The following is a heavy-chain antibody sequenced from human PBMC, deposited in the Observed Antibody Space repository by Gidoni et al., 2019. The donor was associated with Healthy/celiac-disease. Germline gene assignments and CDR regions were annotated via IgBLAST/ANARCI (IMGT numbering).Heavy chain of an antibody. CDR2: ISSSSSYI. Sequence: EVQLVESGGGLVKPGGSMRRSCAASGRTFSSNSMNWVRQDPGKGMEWVSSISSSSSYIYYSDSVMGRFTISRDNAKNSLYLQMNSLRAEDTAVYYCARNYPGYDILTAYDAFDIWGQGTMVTVSS. CDR1: GRTFSSNS. D-gene: IGHD3-9*01. V-gene: IGHV3-21*01. CDR3: ARNYPGYDILTAYDAFDI. J-gene: IGHJ3*02.